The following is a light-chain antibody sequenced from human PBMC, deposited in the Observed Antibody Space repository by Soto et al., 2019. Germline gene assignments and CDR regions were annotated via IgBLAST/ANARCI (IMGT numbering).Light chain of an antibody. Sequence: EIVLTQSPATLSVSPGERATLSGRVSQSVNTNLAWYQPKPGQAPRLFXYGASTRANGIPARFSGSGSGTELTLTLSSLQSEDFAVYDGQQYNHWPPITFGQGTRLEIK. CDR1: QSVNTN. CDR3: QQYNHWPPIT. CDR2: GAS. J-gene: IGKJ5*01. V-gene: IGKV3-15*01.